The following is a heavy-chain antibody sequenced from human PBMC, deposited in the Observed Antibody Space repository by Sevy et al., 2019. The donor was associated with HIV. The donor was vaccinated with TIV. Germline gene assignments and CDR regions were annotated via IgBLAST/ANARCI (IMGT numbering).Heavy chain of an antibody. CDR3: AREGCTKPHDY. J-gene: IGHJ4*02. D-gene: IGHD2-8*01. V-gene: IGHV3-23*01. CDR1: GFTFSKYS. Sequence: GGYLRLSCAASGFTFSKYSMSWVRQPPGKGLEWVSTLSFGCGEINYADSVKGRFTISRDNSKSSVYLQMSNLRPEDTAVYYCAREGCTKPHDYWGQGTLVTVSS. CDR2: LSFGCGEI.